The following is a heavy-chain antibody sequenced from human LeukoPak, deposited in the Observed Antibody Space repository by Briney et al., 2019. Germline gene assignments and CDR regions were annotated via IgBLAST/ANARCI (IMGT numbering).Heavy chain of an antibody. CDR2: ISSSGSTI. D-gene: IGHD4-17*01. Sequence: GGSLRLSCAASGFTFSSYEMNWVRQAPGKGLEWVSYISSSGSTIYYADSVKGRFTISRDNAKNSLYLQMNSLRAEDTAVYYCARDIYYGDYDMNAFDIWGQGTMVTVSS. V-gene: IGHV3-48*03. J-gene: IGHJ3*02. CDR3: ARDIYYGDYDMNAFDI. CDR1: GFTFSSYE.